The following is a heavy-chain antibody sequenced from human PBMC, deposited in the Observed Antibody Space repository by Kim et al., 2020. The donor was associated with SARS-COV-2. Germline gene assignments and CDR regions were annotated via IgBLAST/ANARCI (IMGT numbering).Heavy chain of an antibody. J-gene: IGHJ3*02. CDR1: GGPISSSSYY. CDR2: IYYSGST. CDR3: ARDSSDAFDI. D-gene: IGHD2-2*01. Sequence: SETLSLTCTVSGGPISSSSYYWGWIRQPPGKGLEWIGSIYYSGSTYYNPSLKSRVTISVDTSKNQFSLKLSSVTAADTAVYYCARDSSDAFDIWGQGTMVTVSS. V-gene: IGHV4-39*07.